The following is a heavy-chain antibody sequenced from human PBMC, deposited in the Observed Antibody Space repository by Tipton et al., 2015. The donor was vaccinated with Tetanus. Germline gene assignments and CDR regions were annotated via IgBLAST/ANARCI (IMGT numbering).Heavy chain of an antibody. Sequence: QLVQSGGEVKKPGEPLKISCKGSGYIFNNYWIGWVRQKPGKCLEWMGIIYPGDSDTRYSPSFQGQVTISVDKSINTAYLQWSSLKASDTSMFYCARAHCTDGVCNFDFWGQGALVTVAS. CDR3: ARAHCTDGVCNFDF. D-gene: IGHD2-8*01. J-gene: IGHJ4*02. V-gene: IGHV5-51*01. CDR2: IYPGDSDT. CDR1: GYIFNNYW.